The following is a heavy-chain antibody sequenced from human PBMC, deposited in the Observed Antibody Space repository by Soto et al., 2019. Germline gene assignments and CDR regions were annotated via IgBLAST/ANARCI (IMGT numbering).Heavy chain of an antibody. CDR3: GRESSGSGWSFDF. Sequence: QVQLVQSGAELKKPGASMKVSCKASGYTFTSFGITWVRQAPGQGLEWMGWINTYTQNTKYAHNFQGRVTMSTDTSTTTSYMELRSLRSDDTAVYYCGRESSGSGWSFDFWGQGSLVTVSS. CDR2: INTYTQNT. D-gene: IGHD6-19*01. CDR1: GYTFTSFG. V-gene: IGHV1-18*04. J-gene: IGHJ4*02.